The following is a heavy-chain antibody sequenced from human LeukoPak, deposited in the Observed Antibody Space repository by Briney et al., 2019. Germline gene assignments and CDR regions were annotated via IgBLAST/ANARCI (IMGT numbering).Heavy chain of an antibody. D-gene: IGHD3-22*01. Sequence: PGRSLRLSCAASGFTFSSYAMSWVRQAPGKGLEWVSAISGSGGSTYYADSVKGRFTISRDNSKNTLYLQMNSLRAEDTAVYYCAKTPANYYDSSGYWSHFDYWGQGTLVTVSS. V-gene: IGHV3-23*01. J-gene: IGHJ4*02. CDR1: GFTFSSYA. CDR3: AKTPANYYDSSGYWSHFDY. CDR2: ISGSGGST.